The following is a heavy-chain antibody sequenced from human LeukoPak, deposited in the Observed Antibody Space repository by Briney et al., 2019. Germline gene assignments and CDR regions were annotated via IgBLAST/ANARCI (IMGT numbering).Heavy chain of an antibody. D-gene: IGHD1-26*01. CDR3: ARGRDAAAYYYYYGMDV. J-gene: IGHJ6*04. Sequence: PPETLSLTCAVSGYSISSGYYWGWIRPPPGKGLEWIGSIYHSGSTYYNPSLKSRVTISVDTSKNQFSLKLSSVTAADTAVYYCARGRDAAAYYYYYGMDVWGKGTTVTVSS. CDR1: GYSISSGYY. V-gene: IGHV4-38-2*01. CDR2: IYHSGST.